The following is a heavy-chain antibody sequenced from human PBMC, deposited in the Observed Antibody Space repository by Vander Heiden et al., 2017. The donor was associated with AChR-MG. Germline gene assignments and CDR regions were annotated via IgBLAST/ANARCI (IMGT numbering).Heavy chain of an antibody. J-gene: IGHJ3*02. CDR3: ARPWFSYGHKAFDI. CDR1: AFTFSNYW. D-gene: IGHD3-16*01. V-gene: IGHV3-7*01. Sequence: EVYLVESGGGLVQPGGSLSLSCAASAFTFSNYWMSWVRQVPGKGLEWVATIDQDGSEKYYVDSVKGRFTISRDNAKNSLYLQMNSLRAEDTAVYYCARPWFSYGHKAFDIWGQGTMGTVSS. CDR2: IDQDGSEK.